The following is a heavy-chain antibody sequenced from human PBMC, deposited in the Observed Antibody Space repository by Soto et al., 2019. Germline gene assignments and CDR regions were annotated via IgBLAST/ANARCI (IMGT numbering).Heavy chain of an antibody. V-gene: IGHV4-4*01. D-gene: IGHD3-22*01. J-gene: IGHJ6*01. CDR2: IHHSGTP. CDR3: ASTSSDDGRGYYAVGV. CDR1: AGSISSRNW. Sequence: QVQLQESGPGLVKPSGTLSLTCTVSAGSISSRNWWTWVRQSPGKGLHWIGQIHHSGTPNYNPSLTGRLSISVHTSNTPCTLKLTSVTSADPAEYRGASTSSDDGRGYYAVGVWGHGATGTVSS.